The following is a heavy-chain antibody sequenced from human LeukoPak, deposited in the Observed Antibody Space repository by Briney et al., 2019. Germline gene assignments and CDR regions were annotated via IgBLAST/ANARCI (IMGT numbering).Heavy chain of an antibody. CDR2: INPNSGDT. D-gene: IGHD4/OR15-4a*01. Sequence: ASVKVSCKASGYTFTGYSMHWVRQAPGQRLEWMGWINPNSGDTKYAQNFQGRVTMTRDTSISTVYMELSSLKSDDTALYYCARDRRVYGDPLFDYWGQGTLVTASS. CDR3: ARDRRVYGDPLFDY. CDR1: GYTFTGYS. J-gene: IGHJ4*02. V-gene: IGHV1-2*02.